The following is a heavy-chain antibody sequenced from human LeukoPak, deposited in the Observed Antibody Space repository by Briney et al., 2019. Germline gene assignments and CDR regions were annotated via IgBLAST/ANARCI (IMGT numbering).Heavy chain of an antibody. CDR2: IYSGGST. CDR3: LDNWNYGGFYMDV. J-gene: IGHJ6*03. D-gene: IGHD1-7*01. V-gene: IGHV3-53*01. CDR1: GFTVSSNY. Sequence: GGSLRLSCAASGFTVSSNYMSWVRQPPGKGLEWVSVIYSGGSTYYADSVKGRFTISRDNSKNTLYLQMNSLRAEDTAVYYCLDNWNYGGFYMDVWGKGTTVTVSS.